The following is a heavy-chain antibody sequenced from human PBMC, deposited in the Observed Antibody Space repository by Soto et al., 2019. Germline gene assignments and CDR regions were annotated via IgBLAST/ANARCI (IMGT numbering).Heavy chain of an antibody. D-gene: IGHD3-16*01. CDR2: IYWDDDK. CDR1: GFSLSTSGVC. J-gene: IGHJ5*02. V-gene: IGHV2-5*02. Sequence: QITLKESGPTLVKPTQTLTLTCTFSGFSLSTSGVCVGWIRQPPGKALEWLALIYWDDDKRYSPSLKSRLTITQDTSKNQVVLTMTNMDPVDTATYYCAHSLYDYVWGTNWFDPWGQGTLVTVSS. CDR3: AHSLYDYVWGTNWFDP.